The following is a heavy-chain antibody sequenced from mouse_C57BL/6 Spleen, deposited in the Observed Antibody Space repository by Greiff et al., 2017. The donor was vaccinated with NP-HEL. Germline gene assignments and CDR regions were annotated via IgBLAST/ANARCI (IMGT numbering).Heavy chain of an antibody. CDR2: IDPETGGT. D-gene: IGHD6-1*01. CDR3: TRYPLSPQIWFAY. CDR1: GYTFTDYE. V-gene: IGHV1-15*01. Sequence: QVQLQQSGAELVRPGASVTLSCKASGYTFTDYEMHWVKQTPVHGLEWIGAIDPETGGTAYNQKFKGKALLTADKSSSPAYMELRSLTPEDSAVYYCTRYPLSPQIWFAYWGQGTLVTVSA. J-gene: IGHJ3*01.